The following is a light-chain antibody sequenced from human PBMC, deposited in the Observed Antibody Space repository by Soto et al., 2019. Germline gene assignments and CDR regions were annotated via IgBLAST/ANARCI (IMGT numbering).Light chain of an antibody. CDR2: GNT. J-gene: IGLJ1*01. CDR3: QAYDTSLRAYV. Sequence: QSVLTQPPSVSGAPGQRVTIFCTGSTSIIGADYHVHWYRQLPGPAPRLLLYGNTNRPSGLLVRFSGSKSGTSASLAITGLQAEDEGNYYCQAYDTSLRAYVFGTGTKLTVL. CDR1: TSIIGADYH. V-gene: IGLV1-40*01.